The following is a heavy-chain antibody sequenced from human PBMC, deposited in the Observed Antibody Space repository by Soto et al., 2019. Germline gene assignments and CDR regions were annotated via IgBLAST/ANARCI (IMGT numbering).Heavy chain of an antibody. V-gene: IGHV5-51*01. Sequence: GESLNFSCKDSPYNFTYYLLPWVRQLPGKGLEWMVIIYPGDSRTVYSPSFQGQVTISVDKSINTAYLQWSSLKASDTAMYYCARDLDYGGNSELCAPWGQGTLVTVSA. CDR3: ARDLDYGGNSELCAP. CDR2: IYPGDSRT. D-gene: IGHD2-21*02. J-gene: IGHJ5*02. CDR1: PYNFTYYL.